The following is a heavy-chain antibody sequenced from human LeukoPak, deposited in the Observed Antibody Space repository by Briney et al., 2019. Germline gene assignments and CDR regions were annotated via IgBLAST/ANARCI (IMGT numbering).Heavy chain of an antibody. CDR1: GYTFTSYG. Sequence: GASVTVSCKASGYTFTSYGISWVRQSPGQGLEWMGWIGAYNGNTNYAQKLQGRVTMTTDTSTSTAYMELRSLRSDDTAVYYCARDMSGSYYGYYYMDVWGKGTTVTVSS. D-gene: IGHD1-26*01. J-gene: IGHJ6*03. CDR2: IGAYNGNT. CDR3: ARDMSGSYYGYYYMDV. V-gene: IGHV1-18*01.